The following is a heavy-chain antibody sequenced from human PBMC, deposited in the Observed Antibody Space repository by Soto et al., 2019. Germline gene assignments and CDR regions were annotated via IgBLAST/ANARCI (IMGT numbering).Heavy chain of an antibody. CDR3: ARGDITVFGVVVGSMDV. V-gene: IGHV1-69*06. D-gene: IGHD3-3*01. CDR2: TIPMFGTT. CDR1: GGTFNNYG. J-gene: IGHJ6*02. Sequence: QEQLVQSGAEVKKPGSSLKVSCKATGGTFNNYGISWVRQAPGQGLEWMGGTIPMFGTTEYAQKFQGRVTITADKSTRTVYMELTSLKFEDTAVYFCARGDITVFGVVVGSMDVWGQGTKVTVSS.